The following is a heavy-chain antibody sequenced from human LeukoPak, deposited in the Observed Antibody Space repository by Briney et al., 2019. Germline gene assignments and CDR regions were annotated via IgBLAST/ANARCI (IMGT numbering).Heavy chain of an antibody. Sequence: ASVKVFCKASGYSFTDKYKHRGRQAPGQGLELMGRINPNSGGTNYVQKFQGRVTMTTDTSMSTAYMELSRLTSDDTAVYYCARAGGLSWFDPWGQGTLVTVSS. J-gene: IGHJ5*02. D-gene: IGHD3-16*01. CDR3: ARAGGLSWFDP. CDR2: INPNSGGT. V-gene: IGHV1-2*06. CDR1: GYSFTDKY.